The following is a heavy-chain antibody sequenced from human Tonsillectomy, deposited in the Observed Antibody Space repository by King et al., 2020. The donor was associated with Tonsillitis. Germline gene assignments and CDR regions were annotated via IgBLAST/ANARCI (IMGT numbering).Heavy chain of an antibody. V-gene: IGHV3-23*04. Sequence: EVQLVESGGGLVQPGGSLRLSCAASGFTFSIYAMSWVRQAPGKGLEWVSAISGSGGVTYYADSVKGRLTISRDNSKNTLYLQMNSLRAEDTAVYYCAKTRDYYGSGSDDAFDIWGQGTMVTVSS. J-gene: IGHJ3*02. D-gene: IGHD3-10*01. CDR3: AKTRDYYGSGSDDAFDI. CDR1: GFTFSIYA. CDR2: ISGSGGVT.